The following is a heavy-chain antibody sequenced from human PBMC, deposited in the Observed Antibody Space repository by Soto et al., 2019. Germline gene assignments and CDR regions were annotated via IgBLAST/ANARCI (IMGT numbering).Heavy chain of an antibody. Sequence: SETLSLTCTVSGGSISSGDYYWSWIRQPPGKGLEWIGYIYYSGSTYYNPSLKSRVTISVDTSKNQFSLKLSSVTAADTAVYYCVRVGSNYDFWSGYYSYGMDVWGQGTTVTVSS. D-gene: IGHD3-3*01. CDR3: VRVGSNYDFWSGYYSYGMDV. V-gene: IGHV4-30-4*01. CDR2: IYYSGST. CDR1: GGSISSGDYY. J-gene: IGHJ6*02.